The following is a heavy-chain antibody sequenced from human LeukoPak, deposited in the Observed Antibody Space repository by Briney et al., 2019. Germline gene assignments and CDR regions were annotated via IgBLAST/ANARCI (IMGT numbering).Heavy chain of an antibody. J-gene: IGHJ4*02. CDR2: ISYDGSNK. CDR3: ARPSWIQLWSPYFDY. V-gene: IGHV3-30*04. D-gene: IGHD5-18*01. Sequence: GGSLRLSCAASGFTFSSYAMHWVRQAPGKGLEWVAVISYDGSNKYYADSVKGRFTISRDNSKNTLYLQMNSLRAEDTAMYYCARPSWIQLWSPYFDYWGQGNLVTVSS. CDR1: GFTFSSYA.